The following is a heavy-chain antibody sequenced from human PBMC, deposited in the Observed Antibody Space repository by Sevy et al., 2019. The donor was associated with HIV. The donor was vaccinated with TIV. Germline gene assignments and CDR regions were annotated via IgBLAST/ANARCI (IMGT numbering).Heavy chain of an antibody. CDR1: GFTFSSYA. D-gene: IGHD3-9*01. J-gene: IGHJ6*02. Sequence: GSLRLSCAASGFTFSSYAMSWVRQAPGKGLEWVSAISGSGGSTYYADSVKGRFTISRDNSKNTLYLQMNSLRAEDTAVYYCAKDLDYDILTGYSRNYYGMDVWGQGTTVTVSS. CDR3: AKDLDYDILTGYSRNYYGMDV. V-gene: IGHV3-23*01. CDR2: ISGSGGST.